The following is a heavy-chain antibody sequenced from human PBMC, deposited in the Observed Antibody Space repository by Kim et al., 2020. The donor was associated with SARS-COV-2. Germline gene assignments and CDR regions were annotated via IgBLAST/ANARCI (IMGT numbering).Heavy chain of an antibody. CDR1: GYTFTGYY. CDR3: ARGGRSSSWYRGDAFDI. D-gene: IGHD6-13*01. Sequence: ASVKVSCKASGYTFTGYYMHWVRQAPGQGLEWMGWINPNSGGTNYAQKFQGRVTMTRDTSISTAYMELSRLRSDDTAVYYCARGGRSSSWYRGDAFDIWGQGTMVTVSS. V-gene: IGHV1-2*02. CDR2: INPNSGGT. J-gene: IGHJ3*02.